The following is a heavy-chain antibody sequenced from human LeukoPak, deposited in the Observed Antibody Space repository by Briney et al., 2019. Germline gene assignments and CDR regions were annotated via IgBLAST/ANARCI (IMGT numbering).Heavy chain of an antibody. CDR1: GFTFSSYE. V-gene: IGHV3-48*03. CDR3: ARKHYFYHMGG. Sequence: GGSLRLSCAASGFTFSSYEMNWVRQAPGKGLEWVSYISSSGSTIYYADSVKGRFTISRDNAENSLYLQMNSLRAEDTAVYYFARKHYFYHMGGWGKGTTVTNSS. J-gene: IGHJ6*03. CDR2: ISSSGSTI.